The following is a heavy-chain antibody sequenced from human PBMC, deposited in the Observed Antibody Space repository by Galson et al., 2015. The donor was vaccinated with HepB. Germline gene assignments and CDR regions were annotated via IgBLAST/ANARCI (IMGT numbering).Heavy chain of an antibody. Sequence: SLRLSCAASGFTFGDYAMSWVRQAPGKGLEWVGFIRSKAYGGTTEYAASVKGRFTISRDDSKSIAYLQMNSLKTEDTAVYYCTREGWMGYYYYYGMDVWGQGTTVTVSS. D-gene: IGHD5-12*01. J-gene: IGHJ6*02. CDR2: IRSKAYGGTT. V-gene: IGHV3-49*04. CDR3: TREGWMGYYYYYGMDV. CDR1: GFTFGDYA.